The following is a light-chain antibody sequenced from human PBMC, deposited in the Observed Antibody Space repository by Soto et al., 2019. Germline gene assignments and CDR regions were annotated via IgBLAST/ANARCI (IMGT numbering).Light chain of an antibody. V-gene: IGKV1-5*01. J-gene: IGKJ1*01. CDR2: DAS. CDR3: QQYNYYPWR. Sequence: DIQMTQSPSTLSSSVGDRVTITCWASQSIGVWLAWYQKKHGRAPKLLIYDASTLQRGVPSRVRGSGYGTELTINISSMQTEDFETYYCQQYNYYPWRFGQGTKVDIK. CDR1: QSIGVW.